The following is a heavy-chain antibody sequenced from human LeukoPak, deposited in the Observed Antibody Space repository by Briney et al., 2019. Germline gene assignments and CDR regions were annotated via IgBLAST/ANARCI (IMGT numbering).Heavy chain of an antibody. V-gene: IGHV1-18*01. Sequence: ASVKVSCKXSGYTFTSYGISWVRQAPGQGLEWMGWISAYNGNTNYSQKLQGRVTMTTDTSTSTAYMELRSLRSDDTAVYYCARDGRGLYYFDYWGQGTLVTVSS. CDR2: ISAYNGNT. CDR3: ARDGRGLYYFDY. J-gene: IGHJ4*02. D-gene: IGHD2-15*01. CDR1: GYTFTSYG.